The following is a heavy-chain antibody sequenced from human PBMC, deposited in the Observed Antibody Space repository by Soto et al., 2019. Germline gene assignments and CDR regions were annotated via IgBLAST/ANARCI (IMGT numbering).Heavy chain of an antibody. CDR2: IKQDGSEK. V-gene: IGHV3-7*03. CDR3: ARRLDSSSWLEYFKH. D-gene: IGHD6-13*01. J-gene: IGHJ1*01. Sequence: GGSLRLSCAASGFTFSSYWMSWVRQAPGKGLEWVANIKQDGSEKYYVDSVKGRFTISRDNAKNSLYLQMNSLRAEDTAVYYCARRLDSSSWLEYFKHWGQGTLVTVSS. CDR1: GFTFSSYW.